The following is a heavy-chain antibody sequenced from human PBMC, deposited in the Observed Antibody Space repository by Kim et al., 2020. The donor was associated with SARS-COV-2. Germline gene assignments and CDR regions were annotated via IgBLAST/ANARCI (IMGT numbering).Heavy chain of an antibody. CDR1: GGSISSGGYY. CDR2: IYYSGST. J-gene: IGHJ6*02. CDR3: ARSSIAAAGTYGYYYYYGMDV. Sequence: SETLSLTCTVSGGSISSGGYYWSWIRQHPGKGLEWIGYIYYSGSTYYNPSLKSRVTISVDTSKNQFSLKLSSVTAADTAVYYCARSSIAAAGTYGYYYYYGMDVWGQGTTVTVSS. V-gene: IGHV4-31*03. D-gene: IGHD6-13*01.